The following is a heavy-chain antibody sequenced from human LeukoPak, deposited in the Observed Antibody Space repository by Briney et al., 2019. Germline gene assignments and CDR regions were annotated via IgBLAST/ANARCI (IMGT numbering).Heavy chain of an antibody. CDR1: GYSFTSFW. CDR3: ARHGGYVSSGLYYYYGMDV. D-gene: IGHD6-6*01. Sequence: GESLKISCKTSGYSFTSFWIGWVRQMPGKGLEWMGITYPGDSETRYSPSFQGQVTISVDKSISTAYLQWTSLKASDTAMYYCARHGGYVSSGLYYYYGMDVWGQGTTVTVSS. J-gene: IGHJ6*02. V-gene: IGHV5-51*01. CDR2: TYPGDSET.